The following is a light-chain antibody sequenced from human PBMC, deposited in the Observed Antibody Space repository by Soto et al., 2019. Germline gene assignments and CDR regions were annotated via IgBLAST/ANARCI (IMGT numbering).Light chain of an antibody. CDR3: HQRSNWPWT. Sequence: EIVLTQSPATLSLSPGERAALSCRASQSVSSYLAWYQQKPGQAPRLLIYGASSRATGIPARFSGSGSGTDFTLTISSLEPEDFAVYYCHQRSNWPWTFGQGTKVDIK. J-gene: IGKJ1*01. V-gene: IGKV3-11*01. CDR2: GAS. CDR1: QSVSSY.